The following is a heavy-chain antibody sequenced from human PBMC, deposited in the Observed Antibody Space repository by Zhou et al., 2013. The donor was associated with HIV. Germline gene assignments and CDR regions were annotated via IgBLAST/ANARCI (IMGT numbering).Heavy chain of an antibody. CDR3: ARLVAARDYYYYIDV. CDR2: IYASGST. CDR1: GGSISSGNYY. Sequence: VQLQESGPGLVKPSQTLSLTCAVSGGSISSGNYYWSWIRQPAGKGLEWIGRIYASGSTKYNPSLKSRVTISIDTSKNQFSLKLSSVTAADTAVYYCARLVAARDYYYYIDVWGRGTTGPPSP. J-gene: IGHJ6*03. D-gene: IGHD6-13*01. V-gene: IGHV4-61*02.